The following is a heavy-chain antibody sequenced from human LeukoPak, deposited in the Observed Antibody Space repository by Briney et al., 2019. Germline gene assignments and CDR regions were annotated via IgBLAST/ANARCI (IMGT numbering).Heavy chain of an antibody. Sequence: GASVKVSCKASGYKFIDFGITWVRQAPGQGLEWMGWISGYNGKTNYAQKFQGRVTMTTDTSTSTVYLELRSLRSDDTAVYYCARWETGSWFDPWGQGTLVTIYS. J-gene: IGHJ5*02. CDR3: ARWETGSWFDP. V-gene: IGHV1-18*01. CDR1: GYKFIDFG. D-gene: IGHD1-14*01. CDR2: ISGYNGKT.